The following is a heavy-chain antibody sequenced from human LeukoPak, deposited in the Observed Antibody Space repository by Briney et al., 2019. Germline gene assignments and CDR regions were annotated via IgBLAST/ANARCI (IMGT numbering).Heavy chain of an antibody. D-gene: IGHD3-16*02. Sequence: SETLSLTCTVSGGSISSYYWSWIRQPAGKGLEWIGRIYTSGSTNYNPSLKSRVTISVDTSKNQLSLKLSSVTAADTAVYYCARHWTYYDYVWGSYRPYYFDYWGQGTLVTVSS. CDR2: IYTSGST. V-gene: IGHV4-4*07. J-gene: IGHJ4*02. CDR1: GGSISSYY. CDR3: ARHWTYYDYVWGSYRPYYFDY.